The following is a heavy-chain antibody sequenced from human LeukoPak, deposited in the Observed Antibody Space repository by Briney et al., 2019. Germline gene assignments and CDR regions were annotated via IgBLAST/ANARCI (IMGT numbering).Heavy chain of an antibody. CDR2: ISAYNGNT. D-gene: IGHD3-10*01. CDR3: ARDPSYGSGSYYRNVPKPFDY. CDR1: GYTFTSYG. V-gene: IGHV1-18*01. Sequence: ASVTVSCKASGYTFTSYGISWVRQAPGQGLEWIGLISAYNGNTNYAQKLQGRVTMTTDTSTSTAYMELRSLRSDDTAVYYCARDPSYGSGSYYRNVPKPFDYWGQGTLVTVSS. J-gene: IGHJ4*02.